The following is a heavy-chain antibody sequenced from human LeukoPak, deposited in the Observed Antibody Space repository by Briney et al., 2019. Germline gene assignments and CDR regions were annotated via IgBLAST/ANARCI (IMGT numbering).Heavy chain of an antibody. J-gene: IGHJ4*02. D-gene: IGHD3-22*01. CDR2: ISYDGSNK. V-gene: IGHV3-30*04. CDR3: ARDRGNYYDSSGSFDY. CDR1: GFTFSSYA. Sequence: GGSLRLSCAASGFTFSSYAMHWVRQAPGKGLEWVAVISYDGSNKYYAGSVKGRFTISRDNSKNTLYLQMNSLRAEDTAVYYCARDRGNYYDSSGSFDYWGQGTLVTVSS.